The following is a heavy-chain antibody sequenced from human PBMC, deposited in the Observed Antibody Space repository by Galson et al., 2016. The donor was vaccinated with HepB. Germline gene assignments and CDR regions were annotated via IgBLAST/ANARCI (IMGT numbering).Heavy chain of an antibody. D-gene: IGHD5-12*01. CDR1: GGSITTSAW. V-gene: IGHV4/OR15-8*01. Sequence: SETLSLTCAVFGGSITTSAWWSWVRQPPGQGLEWIGQVFRSGRVNYTPSLATRVTISIDTSNNYFSLRLTSVTAADTARYFCARQYRGGPSDYWGQGTLVIVSS. CDR2: VFRSGRV. CDR3: ARQYRGGPSDY. J-gene: IGHJ4*02.